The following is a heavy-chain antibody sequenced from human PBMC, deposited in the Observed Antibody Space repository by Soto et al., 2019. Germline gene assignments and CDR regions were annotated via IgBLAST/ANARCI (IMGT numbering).Heavy chain of an antibody. CDR1: GFTFSSYG. CDR2: IWYDGSNK. D-gene: IGHD2-21*02. V-gene: IGHV3-33*01. CDR3: ARGTAINDAFDI. Sequence: QVQLVESGGGVVQPGRSLRLSCAASGFTFSSYGMHWVRQAPGKGLEWVAVIWYDGSNKYYADSVKGRFTISRDNSKNTLYLQMNSLRAEDTAVYYCARGTAINDAFDIWGQGTMVTVSS. J-gene: IGHJ3*02.